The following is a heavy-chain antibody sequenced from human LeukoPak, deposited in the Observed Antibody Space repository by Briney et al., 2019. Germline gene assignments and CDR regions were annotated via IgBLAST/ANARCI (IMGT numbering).Heavy chain of an antibody. D-gene: IGHD6-13*01. CDR2: INWNGGSP. CDR1: GFPLSNYW. J-gene: IGHJ4*02. Sequence: QTGGSLRLSCAASGFPLSNYWMHWVRQTPGKGLEWVSGINWNGGSPGYADSVKGRFTISRDNDGNSLYLQMNSLRAEDTALYHCARGPAYSTGIAAAGYFDHWGQGTLVTVSS. CDR3: ARGPAYSTGIAAAGYFDH. V-gene: IGHV3-20*01.